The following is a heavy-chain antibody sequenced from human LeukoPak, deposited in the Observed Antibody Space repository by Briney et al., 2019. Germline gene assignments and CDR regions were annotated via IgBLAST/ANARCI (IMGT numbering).Heavy chain of an antibody. V-gene: IGHV4-30-4*01. CDR2: IFYSGST. CDR1: GDSISSGDYY. CDR3: ARYCGPDCYHDY. D-gene: IGHD2-21*02. Sequence: SETLSLTCTVSGDSISSGDYYWSWIRQPPGQGLEWIGYIFYSGSTYYNPSLKSRVTLSIDTSRNQFSLKLSSVAAADTAVYYCARYCGPDCYHDYWGQGTLVTVSS. J-gene: IGHJ4*02.